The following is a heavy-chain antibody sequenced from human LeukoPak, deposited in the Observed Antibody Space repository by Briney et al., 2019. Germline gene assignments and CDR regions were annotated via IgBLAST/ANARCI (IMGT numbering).Heavy chain of an antibody. CDR3: ARDFTGGYFDY. CDR1: GYTLTELS. CDR2: FDPEDGET. D-gene: IGHD2-8*02. V-gene: IGHV1-24*01. J-gene: IGHJ4*02. Sequence: ASVKVSCKVSGYTLTELSMHWVRQAPGKGLEWMGGFDPEDGETIYAQKFQGRVTMTRDTSISTAYMELSRLRSDDTAVYYCARDFTGGYFDYWGQGTLVTVFS.